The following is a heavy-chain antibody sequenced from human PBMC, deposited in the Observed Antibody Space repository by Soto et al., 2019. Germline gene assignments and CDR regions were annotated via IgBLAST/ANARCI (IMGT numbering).Heavy chain of an antibody. CDR1: GDSVSSNSAA. D-gene: IGHD3-3*01. CDR2: TYYRSKWYN. CDR3: ANMDDS. V-gene: IGHV6-1*01. Sequence: RSQTLSLTCAISGDSVSSNSAAWNWVRQSPSRGLEWLGRTYYRSKWYNDYAVSVRGRITISPDTSKNQFSLQMSSVTPEDTAVYYCANMDDSWGQGTLVTVSS. J-gene: IGHJ4*02.